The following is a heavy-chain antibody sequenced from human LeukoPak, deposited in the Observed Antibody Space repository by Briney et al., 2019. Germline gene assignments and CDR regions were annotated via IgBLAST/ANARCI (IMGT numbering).Heavy chain of an antibody. CDR1: GFTFSSYE. J-gene: IGHJ6*03. CDR2: ISSSGSTI. CDR3: ARDLSSSSQEVDYMDV. V-gene: IGHV3-48*03. Sequence: PGGSLRLSCAASGFTFSSYEMNWVRQAPGKGLEWVSYISSSGSTIYYADSVKGRFTISRDNAKNSLYLQMNSLRAEDTAVYYCARDLSSSSQEVDYMDVWGKGTTVTVSS. D-gene: IGHD6-13*01.